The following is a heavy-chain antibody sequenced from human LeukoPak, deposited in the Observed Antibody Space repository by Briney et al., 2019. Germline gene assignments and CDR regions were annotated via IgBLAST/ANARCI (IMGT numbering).Heavy chain of an antibody. CDR1: GYTLTELS. D-gene: IGHD6-6*01. CDR3: ATGEHSVVAARYTFDY. J-gene: IGHJ4*02. V-gene: IGHV1-24*01. CDR2: CDPEDGET. Sequence: ASVKVSCKVSGYTLTELSMHWVRQAPGKGLEWMGGCDPEDGETIYAQKFQGRVTMTEDTSTDTAYMELSRLRSEDTAVYYCATGEHSVVAARYTFDYWGQGTLVTVSS.